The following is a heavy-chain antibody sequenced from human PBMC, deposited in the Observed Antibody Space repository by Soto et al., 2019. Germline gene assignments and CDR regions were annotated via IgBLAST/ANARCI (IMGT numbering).Heavy chain of an antibody. J-gene: IGHJ4*02. CDR1: GYTFTGYY. CDR2: IMPNIGSP. V-gene: IGHV1-2*02. Sequence: ASVKVSCKASGYTFTGYYIHWVRQAPGQGLEWMGGIMPNIGSPNYAQKFQGRVTITADEYTRTAYMELSRLKSDDTAVYYCARQFDYDTSGYYYAYWGQGTQVTVSS. D-gene: IGHD3-22*01. CDR3: ARQFDYDTSGYYYAY.